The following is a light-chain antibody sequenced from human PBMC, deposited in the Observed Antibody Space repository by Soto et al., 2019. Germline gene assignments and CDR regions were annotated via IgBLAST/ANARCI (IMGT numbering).Light chain of an antibody. Sequence: EIVMTQSPATQSVSPGERATLSCRASQSVSSNLAWYQQKPGQAPRLLIYGASIRATGIPARFSGSGSGTEFTLTISSLQSEDFAVYYCQQYNNWTLTFGGGTKVEIK. CDR1: QSVSSN. CDR2: GAS. J-gene: IGKJ4*01. CDR3: QQYNNWTLT. V-gene: IGKV3-15*01.